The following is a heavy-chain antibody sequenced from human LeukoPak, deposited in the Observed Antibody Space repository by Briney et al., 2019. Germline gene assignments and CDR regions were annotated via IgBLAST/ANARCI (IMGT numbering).Heavy chain of an antibody. V-gene: IGHV4-61*09. Sequence: SETLSLTCAVYGGSFSSASYYWSWIRQPAGKGLEWIGHIYTSGSTSYNPSLKSRVTISVDTSKNQFSLKLSSVTAADTAVYYRARELYYDFWSVQGWFDPWGQGTLVTVSS. J-gene: IGHJ5*02. D-gene: IGHD3-3*01. CDR3: ARELYYDFWSVQGWFDP. CDR1: GGSFSSASYY. CDR2: IYTSGST.